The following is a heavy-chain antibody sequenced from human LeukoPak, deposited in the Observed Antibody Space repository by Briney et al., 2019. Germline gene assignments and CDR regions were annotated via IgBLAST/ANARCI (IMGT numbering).Heavy chain of an antibody. CDR1: GFTFSSYG. J-gene: IGHJ4*02. D-gene: IGHD5-18*01. Sequence: PGGSLRLSSAASGFTFSSYGMHWVRQAPGKGLEWVTFIRYDGSNKYYADSVKGRFTISRDNSKNTLYLQMNSLRAEDTAVYYCAKPVARTSYGYSGTDYWGQGTLVTVSS. V-gene: IGHV3-30*02. CDR3: AKPVARTSYGYSGTDY. CDR2: IRYDGSNK.